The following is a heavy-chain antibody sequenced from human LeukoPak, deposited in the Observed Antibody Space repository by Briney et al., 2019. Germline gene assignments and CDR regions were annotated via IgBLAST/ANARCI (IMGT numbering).Heavy chain of an antibody. CDR1: GGSISSYY. V-gene: IGHV4-59*01. CDR3: ARAYDILTGYSNVYYFDY. J-gene: IGHJ4*02. CDR2: IYYSGST. D-gene: IGHD3-9*01. Sequence: SETLSLTCTVSGGSISSYYWSWIRQPPGKGLEWIGYIYYSGSTNYNPSLKSRVTISVGTSKNQFSLKLSSVTAADTAVYYCARAYDILTGYSNVYYFDYWGQGTLVTVSS.